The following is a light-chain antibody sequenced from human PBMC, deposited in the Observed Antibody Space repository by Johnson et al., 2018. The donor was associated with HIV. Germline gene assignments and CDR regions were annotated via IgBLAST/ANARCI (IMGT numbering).Light chain of an antibody. V-gene: IGLV1-51*01. J-gene: IGLJ1*01. CDR1: SSNIGTNY. CDR2: DNN. Sequence: QSVLTQPPSVSAAPGQKVTVSCSGSSSNIGTNYVSWYQQLPGTAPKLLIYDNNKRPSGIPDRFSGSKSGTSATLGSTGLQTGDETDYYCGTWDSSLSAYVFGTGTKVTVL. CDR3: GTWDSSLSAYV.